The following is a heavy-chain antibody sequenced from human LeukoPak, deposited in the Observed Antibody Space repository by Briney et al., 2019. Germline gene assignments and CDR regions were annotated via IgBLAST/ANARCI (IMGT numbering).Heavy chain of an antibody. D-gene: IGHD2-21*02. CDR1: GGSFSGYY. J-gene: IGHJ3*02. Sequence: SETLSLTCAVYGGSFSGYYWRWIRQPPGKGLEWIGEINHSGSTNYNPSLKSRVTTSVDTSKNQFFLKLSSVTAADTAVYYCARHMSVTYDAFDIWGQGTMVTVSS. V-gene: IGHV4-34*01. CDR2: INHSGST. CDR3: ARHMSVTYDAFDI.